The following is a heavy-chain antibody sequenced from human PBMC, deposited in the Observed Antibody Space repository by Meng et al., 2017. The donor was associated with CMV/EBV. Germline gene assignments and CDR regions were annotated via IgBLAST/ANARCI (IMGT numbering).Heavy chain of an antibody. D-gene: IGHD3-3*01. CDR1: GFTFSSYA. CDR2: IYSDGSST. J-gene: IGHJ5*02. V-gene: IGHV3-23*03. Sequence: GGSLRLSCAASGFTFSSYAMSWVRQAPGKGLEWVSVIYSDGSSTYYADSVKGRFTISRDNSKNTLYLQMNSLRAEDTAVYYCAKDHRDFWSGYTTGWFDPWGQGTLVTVSS. CDR3: AKDHRDFWSGYTTGWFDP.